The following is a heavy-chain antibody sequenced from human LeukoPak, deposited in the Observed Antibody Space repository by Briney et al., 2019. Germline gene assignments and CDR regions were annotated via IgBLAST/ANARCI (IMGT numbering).Heavy chain of an antibody. D-gene: IGHD6-13*01. J-gene: IGHJ4*02. V-gene: IGHV3-23*01. CDR2: ISGSGGST. Sequence: GGSLRLSCAASGFTFSSYGMRWVRQAPGKGLEWVSAISGSGGSTYYADSVKGRFTISRDNSENTLYLQMNSLRAEDTAVYYCARGTGYSSSWPPHWGQGTLVTVSS. CDR3: ARGTGYSSSWPPH. CDR1: GFTFSSYG.